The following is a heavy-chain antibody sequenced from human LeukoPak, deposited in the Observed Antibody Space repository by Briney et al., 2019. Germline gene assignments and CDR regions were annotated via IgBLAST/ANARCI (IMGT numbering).Heavy chain of an antibody. D-gene: IGHD2-21*02. J-gene: IGHJ4*02. CDR2: ITDSGDGT. Sequence: PGGSLRLSCAASGFTFTSSAMSWVRQAPGKGLEWVSSITDSGDGTYYADSVKGRFTISRDDSKNTLYLQMNSLRAEDTAVYYCARESEGIYQPLLSIDYWGQGTLVTVSS. CDR1: GFTFTSSA. V-gene: IGHV3-23*01. CDR3: ARESEGIYQPLLSIDY.